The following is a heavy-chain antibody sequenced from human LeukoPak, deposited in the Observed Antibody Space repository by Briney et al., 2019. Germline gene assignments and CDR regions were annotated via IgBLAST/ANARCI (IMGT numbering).Heavy chain of an antibody. D-gene: IGHD6-13*01. CDR1: GFSFSFYG. Sequence: PGGSLRLSCAASGFSFSFYGMHCVRQAPGKGLEWVAVISEDGTKKNYAESAKGRFTISRDNSNNTLYLQMNSLRAEDTAVYYCAKDRETTSSGTFGNWGQGTLVTVSS. CDR3: AKDRETTSSGTFGN. J-gene: IGHJ4*02. V-gene: IGHV3-30*18. CDR2: ISEDGTKK.